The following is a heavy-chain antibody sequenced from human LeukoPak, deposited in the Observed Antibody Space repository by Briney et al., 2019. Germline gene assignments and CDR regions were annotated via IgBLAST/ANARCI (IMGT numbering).Heavy chain of an antibody. CDR3: ARDLRSGAPDYFDS. Sequence: GGSLRLSCAASGFSFISYDIHWVRQAPGKGLEWVAVTSSDGTIKIYTDSVKGRFTISRDNSKNTLYLEMNSLRVDATAVYFCARDLRSGAPDYFDSWGQGTLVTVSS. CDR1: GFSFISYD. D-gene: IGHD1-14*01. J-gene: IGHJ4*02. V-gene: IGHV3-30*04. CDR2: TSSDGTIK.